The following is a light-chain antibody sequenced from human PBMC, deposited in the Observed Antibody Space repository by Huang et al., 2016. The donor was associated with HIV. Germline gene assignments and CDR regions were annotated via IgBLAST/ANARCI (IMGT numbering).Light chain of an antibody. Sequence: DIQMTQSPSAMSASVGDRVTITCRASHYIGDYLDWFQQKPGKVPKRLIYLASRLQSGLPSRFSGSAAGTEFILTISSLQPEDLATYYCLQHFTFQTPTFGQGTKVEIK. CDR1: HYIGDY. CDR3: LQHFTFQTPT. CDR2: LAS. J-gene: IGKJ1*01. V-gene: IGKV1-17*03.